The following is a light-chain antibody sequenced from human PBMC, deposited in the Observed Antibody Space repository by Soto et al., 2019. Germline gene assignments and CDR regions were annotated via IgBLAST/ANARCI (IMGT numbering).Light chain of an antibody. CDR1: SSDVGDYNY. J-gene: IGLJ1*01. CDR2: DVS. CDR3: SSYTSSSTRV. Sequence: QSALTQPASVSGSPGQSITISCTGTSSDVGDYNYVSWYQQHPGKAPKLVIFDVSDRPSGVSNRFSGSKSGSTASLTISGLQAEDEADYYCSSYTSSSTRVFGTGTKVTVL. V-gene: IGLV2-14*01.